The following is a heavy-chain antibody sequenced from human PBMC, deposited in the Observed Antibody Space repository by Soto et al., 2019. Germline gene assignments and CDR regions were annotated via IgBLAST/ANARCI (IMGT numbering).Heavy chain of an antibody. V-gene: IGHV1-69*13. J-gene: IGHJ6*02. Sequence: GASVKVSCKASGGTFSTYGISWVRQAPGQGLEWMGGIIPIFGTTNSAQKFQGRLTITADESTSTAYMDLTGLRSEDTAVYYCARETGYCSITKCRQAIYAMDVWGPGTTVTVSS. CDR3: ARETGYCSITKCRQAIYAMDV. CDR2: IIPIFGTT. D-gene: IGHD2-2*01. CDR1: GGTFSTYG.